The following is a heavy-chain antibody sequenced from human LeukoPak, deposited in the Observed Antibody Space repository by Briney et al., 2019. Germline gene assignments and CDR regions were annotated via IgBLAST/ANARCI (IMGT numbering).Heavy chain of an antibody. CDR1: GGSISSGGYY. Sequence: SETLSLTCTISGGSISSGGYYWSWIRQHPGKGLEWIGYIYYSGSTYYNPSLKSRVTISVDTSKNQSSLKLSSVTAADTAVYYCARGLSYYGSGDYWGQGTLVTVSS. V-gene: IGHV4-31*03. D-gene: IGHD3-10*01. J-gene: IGHJ4*02. CDR3: ARGLSYYGSGDY. CDR2: IYYSGST.